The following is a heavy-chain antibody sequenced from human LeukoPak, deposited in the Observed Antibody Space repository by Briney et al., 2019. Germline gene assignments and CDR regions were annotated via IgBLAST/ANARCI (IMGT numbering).Heavy chain of an antibody. CDR2: ISASGDST. CDR3: AKTRGYCSGGSCYQDY. V-gene: IGHV3-23*01. CDR1: GFTFSSYA. Sequence: RGSLRLSCAASGFTFSSYAMSWVRQAPGKGLEWVSAISASGDSTYYADSVKGRFTISRDNSKNTLYLHMNSLRAEDTAVYYCAKTRGYCSGGSCYQDYWGQGTLVTVSS. J-gene: IGHJ4*02. D-gene: IGHD2-15*01.